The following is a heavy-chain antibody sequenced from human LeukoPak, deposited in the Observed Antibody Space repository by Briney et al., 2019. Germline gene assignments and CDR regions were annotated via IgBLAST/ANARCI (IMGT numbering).Heavy chain of an antibody. V-gene: IGHV3-9*03. J-gene: IGHJ3*02. CDR3: AKDYYSSSGGAYDI. CDR1: GFTFDDYA. CDR2: ISWNSGSI. D-gene: IGHD6-13*01. Sequence: PGGSLRLSCAASGFTFDDYAMHWVRQAPGKGLEWVSGISWNSGSIGYADSVKGRFTISRDNAKNSLYLQMNSLRAEDMALHYCAKDYYSSSGGAYDIWDQGTMVTVSS.